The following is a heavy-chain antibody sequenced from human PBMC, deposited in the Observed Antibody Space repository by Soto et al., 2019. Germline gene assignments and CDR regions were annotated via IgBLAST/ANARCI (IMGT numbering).Heavy chain of an antibody. J-gene: IGHJ6*02. Sequence: QVQLVQSGAEVKKPGSSVKVSCKASGGTFSSYTISWVRQAPGQGLEWMGRIIPILGIANYAQKFQDRIKITADKSTSTAYMELSSLRSEDTAVYYCARVVGASGYDIHYGMDVWGQGTTVTVSS. V-gene: IGHV1-69*02. CDR3: ARVVGASGYDIHYGMDV. CDR1: GGTFSSYT. D-gene: IGHD5-12*01. CDR2: IIPILGIA.